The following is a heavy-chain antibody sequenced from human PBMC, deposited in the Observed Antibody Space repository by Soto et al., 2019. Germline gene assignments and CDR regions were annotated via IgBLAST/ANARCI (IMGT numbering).Heavy chain of an antibody. CDR3: ARQNDILTGYYWGDYYYYGMDV. V-gene: IGHV4-39*01. CDR2: IYYSGST. CDR1: GGSISSSSYY. D-gene: IGHD3-9*01. Sequence: SETLSLTCTVSGGSISSSSYYWGWIRQPPGKGLEWIGSIYYSGSTYYNPSLKSRVTISVDTSKNQFSLKLSSVTAADTAVYYCARQNDILTGYYWGDYYYYGMDVWGQGTTVT. J-gene: IGHJ6*02.